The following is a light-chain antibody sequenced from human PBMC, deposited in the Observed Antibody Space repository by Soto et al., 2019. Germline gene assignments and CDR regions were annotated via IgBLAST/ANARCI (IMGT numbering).Light chain of an antibody. CDR1: NIGSKS. CDR3: QVWHSGVDWV. J-gene: IGLJ2*01. V-gene: IGLV3-21*02. Sequence: SYELTQPPSVSVAPGQTARITCGGNNIGSKSVHWYPQKPGQAPVLVVYDDNDRPSGIPERFSGSDSGNTATLTISRVEAGDEADYYCQVWHSGVDWVFGGGTKVTVL. CDR2: DDN.